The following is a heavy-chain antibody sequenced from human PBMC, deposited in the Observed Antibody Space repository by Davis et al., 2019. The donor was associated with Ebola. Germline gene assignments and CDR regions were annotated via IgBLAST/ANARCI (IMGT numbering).Heavy chain of an antibody. D-gene: IGHD3-16*01. V-gene: IGHV1-2*04. CDR1: GYTFTGYY. Sequence: ASVKVSCKASGYTFTGYYMHWVRQAPGQGLEWMGWINPNSGGTNYAQKFQGWVTMTRDTSISTAYMELSRLRSDDTAVYYCGRRGGTKHLDAFDIWGQGTMVTVSS. CDR3: GRRGGTKHLDAFDI. J-gene: IGHJ3*02. CDR2: INPNSGGT.